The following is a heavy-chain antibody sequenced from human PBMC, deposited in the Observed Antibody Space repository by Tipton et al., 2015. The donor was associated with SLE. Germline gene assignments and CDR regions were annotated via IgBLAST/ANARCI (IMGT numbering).Heavy chain of an antibody. CDR2: IYYTGST. Sequence: TLSLTCTVSGGSIKRNYWSWIRQPPGKGLEWIGYIYYTGSTNYNPSLKSRVTISVDTSKNQFSLKLSSVTAADTAVYYCARGYQLPLGPYYYYYMDVWGKGTTVTVSS. V-gene: IGHV4-59*01. CDR3: ARGYQLPLGPYYYYYMDV. D-gene: IGHD2-2*01. J-gene: IGHJ6*03. CDR1: GGSIKRNY.